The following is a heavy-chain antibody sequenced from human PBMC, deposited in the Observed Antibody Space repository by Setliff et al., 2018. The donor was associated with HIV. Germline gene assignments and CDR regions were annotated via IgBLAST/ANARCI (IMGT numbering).Heavy chain of an antibody. Sequence: SETLSLTCTVSSGSITSPTYYWSWIRQPAGKGLEWIGHIYPSGTTSYNPSLKSRVNISLDTSKNQFSLKVTSVTAADAAVYYCARDPFGDSTLDYWGQGSLVTVS. CDR3: ARDPFGDSTLDY. CDR2: IYPSGTT. CDR1: SGSITSPTYY. J-gene: IGHJ4*02. V-gene: IGHV4-61*09. D-gene: IGHD4-17*01.